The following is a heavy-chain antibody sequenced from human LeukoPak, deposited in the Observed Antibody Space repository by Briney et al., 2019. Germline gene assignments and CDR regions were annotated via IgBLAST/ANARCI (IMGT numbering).Heavy chain of an antibody. Sequence: ASVKVSCKASGYTFTSYGISWVRQAPGRGLEWMGWISAYNGNTNYAQKLQGRVTMTTDTSTSTAYMELRSLRSDDTAVYYCARDAPYYHSMITFGGVWGQGTLVTVSS. J-gene: IGHJ4*02. CDR1: GYTFTSYG. CDR2: ISAYNGNT. V-gene: IGHV1-18*01. D-gene: IGHD3-16*01. CDR3: ARDAPYYHSMITFGGV.